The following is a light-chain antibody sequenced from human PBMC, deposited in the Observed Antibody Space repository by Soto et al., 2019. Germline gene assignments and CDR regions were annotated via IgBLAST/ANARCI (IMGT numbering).Light chain of an antibody. J-gene: IGKJ1*01. CDR3: QHHGLSSTWT. V-gene: IGKV3-20*01. CDR2: GAS. Sequence: EIELTQSPGTLFLSPGERATLSCRASQSVSSSYLAWYQQKPGQAPRLLIYGASSRATGIPDRFSGSGSGTDFTLTISSLEPEDFAVYYCQHHGLSSTWTFGQGTKVEI. CDR1: QSVSSSY.